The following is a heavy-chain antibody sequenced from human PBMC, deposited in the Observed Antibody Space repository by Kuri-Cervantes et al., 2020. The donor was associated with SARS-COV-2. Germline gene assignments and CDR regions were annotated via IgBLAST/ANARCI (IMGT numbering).Heavy chain of an antibody. CDR3: AREAYDFWSGYYRRGGRLDY. J-gene: IGHJ4*02. Sequence: SETLSLTCAVSGYSISSGYYWGWIRQPPGKGLEWIAIIYHSGSTNYNPSLKSRVTISVDTSKNQFSLKLSSVTAADTAVYYCAREAYDFWSGYYRRGGRLDYWGQGTLVTVSS. D-gene: IGHD3-3*01. CDR2: IYHSGST. V-gene: IGHV4-38-2*02. CDR1: GYSISSGYY.